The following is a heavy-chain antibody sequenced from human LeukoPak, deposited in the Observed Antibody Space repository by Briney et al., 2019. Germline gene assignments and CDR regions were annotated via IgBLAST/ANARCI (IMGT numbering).Heavy chain of an antibody. V-gene: IGHV1-2*06. CDR1: GYSFTGYY. Sequence: ASVKVSYKASGYSFTGYYIHWVRQAPGQGLEGMGRINPNSGGTNYAQKFQGRVTMTRDTSISTAYMELSRLTSDDTAVYYCAREWSYGDYYDYWGQGTLVTVSS. D-gene: IGHD4-17*01. CDR3: AREWSYGDYYDY. CDR2: INPNSGGT. J-gene: IGHJ4*02.